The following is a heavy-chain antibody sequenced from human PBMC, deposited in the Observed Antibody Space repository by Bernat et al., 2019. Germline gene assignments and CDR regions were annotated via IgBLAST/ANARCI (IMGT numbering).Heavy chain of an antibody. Sequence: QVQLQESGPGLVKPSETLSLTCTVSGGSISSYYWSWIRQPPGKGLEWIGYIYYSGSTNYNPSLKSRVTISVDTSKNQFSLKLSYVTAADTAVYYCARLQLAYGMDVWGQGTTVTVSS. CDR1: GGSISSYY. CDR3: ARLQLAYGMDV. D-gene: IGHD6-13*01. V-gene: IGHV4-59*08. CDR2: IYYSGST. J-gene: IGHJ6*02.